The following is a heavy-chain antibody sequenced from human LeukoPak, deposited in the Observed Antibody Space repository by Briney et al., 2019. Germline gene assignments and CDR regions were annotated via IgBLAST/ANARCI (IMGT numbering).Heavy chain of an antibody. D-gene: IGHD2-21*02. CDR1: GFTFSAYS. V-gene: IGHV3-7*01. Sequence: GSLRLSCAPSGFTFSAYSLSWVRQAPGKGLEWVAKIKKDGSEKDYVDSVKGRFTISRDNAKGSLYLQLNSLRAEDTAVYYCARGFQRGDSPVWGQGTLVTVSS. J-gene: IGHJ4*02. CDR3: ARGFQRGDSPV. CDR2: IKKDGSEK.